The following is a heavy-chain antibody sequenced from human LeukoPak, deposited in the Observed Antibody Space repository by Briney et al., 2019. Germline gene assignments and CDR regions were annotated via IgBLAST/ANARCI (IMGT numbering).Heavy chain of an antibody. V-gene: IGHV4-34*01. D-gene: IGHD3-22*01. CDR3: ARGRGSSGYYYVKETPALYY. Sequence: TSETLSLTCAVYGGSFSGYYWSWIRQPPGKGLEWIGEINHSGSTNYNPSLKSRVTISVDTSKNQFSLKLSSVTDADTAVYYCARGRGSSGYYYVKETPALYYWGQGTLVTVSS. J-gene: IGHJ4*02. CDR1: GGSFSGYY. CDR2: INHSGST.